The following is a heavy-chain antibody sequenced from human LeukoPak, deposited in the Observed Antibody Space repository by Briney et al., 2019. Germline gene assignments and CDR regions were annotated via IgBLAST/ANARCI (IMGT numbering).Heavy chain of an antibody. D-gene: IGHD1-26*01. V-gene: IGHV3-11*06. CDR3: ARVGSRGYYFDY. J-gene: IGHJ4*02. Sequence: GGSLRLSCASSGFTFSDYYMSWIRQAPGKGLEWVSHISGSSTYTNYADSVKGRFTIPRDNANNSLYLQMNSLTAEDTAVFYCARVGSRGYYFDYWGQGTLVSVSS. CDR2: ISGSSTYT. CDR1: GFTFSDYY.